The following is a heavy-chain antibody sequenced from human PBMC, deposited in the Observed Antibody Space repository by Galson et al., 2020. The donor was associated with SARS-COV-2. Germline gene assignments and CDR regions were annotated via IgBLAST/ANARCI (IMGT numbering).Heavy chain of an antibody. CDR1: GYTFTGYY. CDR2: INANSGGT. J-gene: IGHJ1*01. CDR3: ARGSSGWGEDLQD. Sequence: ASVTVSCKTSGYTFTGYYMHWVRQAPGQGLEWMGWINANSGGTHYVQQFQGRVTMTRDTSLSTVYLELSWLTSDDTAVYYCARGSSGWGEDLQDWGQGTLVTVSS. V-gene: IGHV1-2*02. D-gene: IGHD6-19*01.